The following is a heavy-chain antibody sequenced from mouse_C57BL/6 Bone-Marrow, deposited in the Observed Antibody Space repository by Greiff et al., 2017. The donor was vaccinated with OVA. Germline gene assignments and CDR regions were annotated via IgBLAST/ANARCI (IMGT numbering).Heavy chain of an antibody. CDR3: ARPDSKYYAMDY. CDR1: GYTFTSYW. D-gene: IGHD2-5*01. Sequence: VQLQQPGAELVKPGASVKLSCKASGYTFTSYWMQWVKQRPGQGLEWIGEIDPSDSYTNYNQKFKGKATLTVDTSSSTADMQLSSLTSEDSAVYYCARPDSKYYAMDYWGKGTSVTVSS. CDR2: IDPSDSYT. V-gene: IGHV1-50*01. J-gene: IGHJ4*01.